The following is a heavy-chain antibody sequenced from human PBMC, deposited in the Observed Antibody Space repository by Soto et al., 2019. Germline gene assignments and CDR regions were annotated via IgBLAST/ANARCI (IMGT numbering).Heavy chain of an antibody. CDR2: ISGGGGEIRT. V-gene: IGHV3-23*01. D-gene: IGHD4-17*01. J-gene: IGHJ3*02. CDR1: GFTFSSYA. CDR3: ARPGYGVDKDAFDI. Sequence: PGGSLRLSCAASGFTFSSYAMSWVRQAPGKGLEWVSIISGGGGEIRTYYADSGKGRFTVSRDKSKNTLYLQMDNLRVEDTAVYYCARPGYGVDKDAFDIWGQGTMVTVSS.